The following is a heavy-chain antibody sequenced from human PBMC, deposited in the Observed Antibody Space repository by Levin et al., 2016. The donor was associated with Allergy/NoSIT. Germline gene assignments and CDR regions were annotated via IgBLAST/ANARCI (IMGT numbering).Heavy chain of an antibody. CDR2: IYDSGST. CDR1: GGSISSHY. V-gene: IGHV4-59*08. CDR3: ARQAMTGADAFDI. J-gene: IGHJ3*02. Sequence: GSLRLSCTVSGGSISSHYWSWVRQPPGKGLEWIGYIYDSGSTNHNPSLKSRVTISVDSPKNQFSLKLSSVTAADTAVYYCARQAMTGADAFDIWGLGTMITVSS. D-gene: IGHD3-9*01.